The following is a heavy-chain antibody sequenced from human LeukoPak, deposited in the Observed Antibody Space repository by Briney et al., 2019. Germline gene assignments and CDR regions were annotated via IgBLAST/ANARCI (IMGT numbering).Heavy chain of an antibody. D-gene: IGHD6-13*01. J-gene: IGHJ5*02. Sequence: SETLSLTCAVYGVSFSGYYWSWIRQPPGKGLEWIGEINHSGSTNYNPSLKSRVTISVDTSKNQFSPKLSSVTAADTAVYYCARGKSMSSSWYRWFDPWGQGTLVTVSS. CDR1: GVSFSGYY. CDR3: ARGKSMSSSWYRWFDP. CDR2: INHSGST. V-gene: IGHV4-34*01.